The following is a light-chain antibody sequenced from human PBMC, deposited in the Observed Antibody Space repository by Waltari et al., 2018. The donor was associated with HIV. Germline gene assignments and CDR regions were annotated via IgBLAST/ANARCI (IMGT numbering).Light chain of an antibody. CDR1: SPNIGAGYD. V-gene: IGLV1-40*01. CDR3: QSYDSRQSGFWV. CDR2: GNT. J-gene: IGLJ3*02. Sequence: QSVLTQPPSVSGAPGQRVTISCTGSSPNIGAGYDVNWYQQLPGTDPKLLIYGNTNRPSGVSDRFSGSKSGTSASLAITGLQAEDEADYYCQSYDSRQSGFWVFGGGTTLTVL.